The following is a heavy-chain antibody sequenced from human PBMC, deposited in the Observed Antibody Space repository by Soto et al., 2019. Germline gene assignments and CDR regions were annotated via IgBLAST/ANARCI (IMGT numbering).Heavy chain of an antibody. CDR2: ISSTTNYI. V-gene: IGHV3-21*01. CDR1: GFTFTRYS. Sequence: PGGSLRLSCAASGFTFTRYSMNWVRQAPGKGLEWVSSISSTTNYIYYADSMKGRFTVSRDNAKNSVYLEMNSLSAEDTALYYCARESEDLTSNFDYRRHVNPFPVSS. J-gene: IGHJ4*01. CDR3: ARESEDLTSNFDY.